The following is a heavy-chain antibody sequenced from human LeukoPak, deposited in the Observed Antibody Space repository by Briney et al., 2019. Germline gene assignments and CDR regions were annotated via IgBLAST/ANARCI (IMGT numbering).Heavy chain of an antibody. D-gene: IGHD4-17*01. CDR2: ISFDGSNQ. V-gene: IGHV3-30*18. CDR3: AKSHPPTVTTEEGEYLQH. CDR1: GFTFSSFG. Sequence: GGSLSLSCAASGFTFSSFGMHWVRQAPGQGLEWVAVISFDGSNQYYADSVKGRFTIYRDNFKNTVYLQMNSLRAEETAVYYCAKSHPPTVTTEEGEYLQHWGQGTLVTVSS. J-gene: IGHJ1*01.